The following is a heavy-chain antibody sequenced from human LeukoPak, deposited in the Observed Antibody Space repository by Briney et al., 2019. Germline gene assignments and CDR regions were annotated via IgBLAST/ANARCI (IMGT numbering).Heavy chain of an antibody. D-gene: IGHD3-22*01. CDR2: ISYDGSNK. CDR3: AKDYYDSSGYLDY. CDR1: GFTFSNYG. J-gene: IGHJ4*02. Sequence: QSGGFLRLSCAASGFTFSNYGMHWVRQAPGKGLEWVVVISYDGSNKYYADSVKGRFTISRDNSKNTLYLQMNSLRAEDTAVYYCAKDYYDSSGYLDYWGQGNLVTVSS. V-gene: IGHV3-30*18.